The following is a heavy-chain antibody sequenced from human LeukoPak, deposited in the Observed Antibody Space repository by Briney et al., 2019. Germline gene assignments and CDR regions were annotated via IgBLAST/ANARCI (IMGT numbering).Heavy chain of an antibody. D-gene: IGHD4/OR15-4a*01. CDR1: GGSISSYY. J-gene: IGHJ4*02. Sequence: PSETLSLTCTVSGGSISSYYWGWIRQPPGKGLEWIGSIYYSGSTYYNPSLKSRVTISVDTSKNQFSLKLSSVTAADTAVYYCARGRIPGYGGYWGQGTLVTVSS. CDR3: ARGRIPGYGGY. CDR2: IYYSGST. V-gene: IGHV4-39*07.